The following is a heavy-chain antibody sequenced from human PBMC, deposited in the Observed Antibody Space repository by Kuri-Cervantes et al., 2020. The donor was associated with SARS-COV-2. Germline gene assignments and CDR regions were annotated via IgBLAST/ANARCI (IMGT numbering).Heavy chain of an antibody. V-gene: IGHV4-4*07. CDR3: ARATSRPAIAAAGYFDS. D-gene: IGHD6-25*01. Sequence: SETLSLTCTVSGGSISSYYWSWIRQPAGKGLEWIGRIYSSGSANYNPPLKSRVTMSVDSSKNQFSLKLSSVTAADTAVYYCARATSRPAIAAAGYFDSWGQGILVTVSS. J-gene: IGHJ4*02. CDR2: IYSSGSA. CDR1: GGSISSYY.